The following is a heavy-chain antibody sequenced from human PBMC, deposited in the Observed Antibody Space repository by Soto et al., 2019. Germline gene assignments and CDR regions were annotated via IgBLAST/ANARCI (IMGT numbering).Heavy chain of an antibody. Sequence: QVQPQESGPGLVEPSQTLSLTCTVSGGSISSGHYFWSWIRQPPGKGLEWIGHIYNSGSTYSNPSLKSRVTISVDTSKNQFSLKLNSVTAADTAVYYCARGPSGDKVDYWGQGILVTVSS. CDR1: GGSISSGHYF. J-gene: IGHJ4*02. CDR3: ARGPSGDKVDY. V-gene: IGHV4-30-4*01. CDR2: IYNSGST. D-gene: IGHD5-18*01.